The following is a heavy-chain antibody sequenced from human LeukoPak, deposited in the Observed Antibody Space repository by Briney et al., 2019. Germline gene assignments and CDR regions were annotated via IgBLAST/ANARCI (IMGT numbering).Heavy chain of an antibody. CDR2: IIPIFGTA. Sequence: RASVKVSCKASGGTFSSYAISWVRQAPGQGLEWMGGIIPIFGTANYAQKFQGRVTITADESTSTAYMELSSLRSEDTAVYYCALKAAGGNSGGMVFDPWGQGTLVTVSS. V-gene: IGHV1-69*13. CDR1: GGTFSSYA. J-gene: IGHJ5*02. D-gene: IGHD4-23*01. CDR3: ALKAAGGNSGGMVFDP.